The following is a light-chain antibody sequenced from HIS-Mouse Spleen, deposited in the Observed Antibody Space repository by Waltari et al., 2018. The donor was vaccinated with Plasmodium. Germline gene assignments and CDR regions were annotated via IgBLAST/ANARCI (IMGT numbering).Light chain of an antibody. V-gene: IGLV1-47*01. J-gene: IGLJ2*01. Sequence: QSVLTQPPSASATPGPSVTISCSGSSSNIGSNYLYWYQQLPGPAPKLLFSRNNQRPSGVPDRFTGSKSGTAASLAISGRRSEDEADYYCAAWDDGLSAGVFGGGTKLTVL. CDR1: SSNIGSNY. CDR3: AAWDDGLSAGV. CDR2: RNN.